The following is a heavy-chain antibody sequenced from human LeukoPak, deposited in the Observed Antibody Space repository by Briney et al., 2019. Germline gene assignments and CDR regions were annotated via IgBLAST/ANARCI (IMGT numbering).Heavy chain of an antibody. J-gene: IGHJ4*02. D-gene: IGHD1-26*01. CDR1: GFTFSSYG. Sequence: PGGSLRLSCAASGFTFSSYGMHWVRQAPGKGLEWVAFIRYDGSNKYYADSVKGRFTISRDNSKNTLYLQMNSLRAEDTAVYYCATPPPSGSPTAREGWGQGTLVTVSS. V-gene: IGHV3-30*02. CDR3: ATPPPSGSPTAREG. CDR2: IRYDGSNK.